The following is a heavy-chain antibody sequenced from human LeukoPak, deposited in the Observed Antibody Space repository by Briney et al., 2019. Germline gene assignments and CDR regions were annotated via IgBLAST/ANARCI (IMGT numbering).Heavy chain of an antibody. CDR3: ARHENIVVVASATAFDY. CDR1: GGSISSSSHF. V-gene: IGHV4-39*01. CDR2: IYYSGNT. J-gene: IGHJ4*02. D-gene: IGHD2-15*01. Sequence: SETLSLTCSVSGGSISSSSHFWGWIRQPPGKGLEWIGSIYYSGNTYYNPSRKSRVTMSVDTSKNHFSLKVTSVTAAETAMYYCARHENIVVVASATAFDYWGQGTLVTVSS.